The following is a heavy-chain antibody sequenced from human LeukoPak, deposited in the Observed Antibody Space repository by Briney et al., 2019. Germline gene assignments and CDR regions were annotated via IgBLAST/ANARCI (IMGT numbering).Heavy chain of an antibody. J-gene: IGHJ4*02. D-gene: IGHD2-8*01. V-gene: IGHV1-2*02. Sequence: GASVRVSCKASGYTFTGYYMHWVRQGPGQRLGWMGWINPNSGGTRYAQKFQGRVNMTRDTSISSAYMELSRLTSDDTAMYYCASSTMVSAMEAPGRWGQGTLVTVSS. CDR2: INPNSGGT. CDR1: GYTFTGYY. CDR3: ASSTMVSAMEAPGR.